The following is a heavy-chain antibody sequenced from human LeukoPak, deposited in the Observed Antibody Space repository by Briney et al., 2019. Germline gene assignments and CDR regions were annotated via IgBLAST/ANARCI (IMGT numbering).Heavy chain of an antibody. V-gene: IGHV4-31*03. CDR3: ARAFSTTYSWNDGEGVFFDY. J-gene: IGHJ4*02. CDR2: IYYSGST. D-gene: IGHD1-1*01. Sequence: PSETLSPTCTVSGGSISSGGYYWSWIRQHPGKGLEWIGYIYYSGSTYYNPSLKSRVTISVDTSKNQFSLKLSSVTAADTAVYYCARAFSTTYSWNDGEGVFFDYWGQGTLVTVSS. CDR1: GGSISSGGYY.